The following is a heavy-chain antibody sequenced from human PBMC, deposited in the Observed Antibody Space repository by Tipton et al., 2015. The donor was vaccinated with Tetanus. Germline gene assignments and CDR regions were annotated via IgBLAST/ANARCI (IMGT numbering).Heavy chain of an antibody. J-gene: IGHJ4*02. D-gene: IGHD2-15*01. CDR3: ARPDRYCSGGSCYLALDY. CDR1: GGTFKTYA. CDR2: IFPLYGTS. Sequence: QLVQSGAEVKKPGSSVRVSCKTSGGTFKTYAISWVRQAPGQGLEWMGGIFPLYGTSNYAPKFQGRVTITADEPTGTTYMELNSLTSEDTAVYYCARPDRYCSGGSCYLALDYWGQGSKVTVPS. V-gene: IGHV1-69*01.